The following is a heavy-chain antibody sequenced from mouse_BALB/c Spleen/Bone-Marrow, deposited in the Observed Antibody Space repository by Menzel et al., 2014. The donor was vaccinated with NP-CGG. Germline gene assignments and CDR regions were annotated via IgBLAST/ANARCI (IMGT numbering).Heavy chain of an antibody. CDR3: ARSGSSSGYFDY. CDR2: ISSGSSTV. J-gene: IGHJ2*01. CDR1: GFTFSSFG. Sequence: EVQGVESGGGLVQPGGSRKLSCAASGFTFSSFGTHWVRQAPEKGLEWVAYISSGSSTVYYADKVMGRFTISRDNPKNTLFLQMTSLRSEDTAMYYCARSGSSSGYFDYWGQGTTLTVSS. V-gene: IGHV5-17*02. D-gene: IGHD1-1*01.